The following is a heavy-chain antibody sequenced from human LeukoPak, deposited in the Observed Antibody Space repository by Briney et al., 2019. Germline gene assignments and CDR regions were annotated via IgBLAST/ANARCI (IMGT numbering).Heavy chain of an antibody. CDR3: AKELGSYRYIACLDY. CDR1: GFTFSSYA. J-gene: IGHJ4*02. V-gene: IGHV3-23*01. D-gene: IGHD3-16*02. CDR2: ISGSGGST. Sequence: GGSLRLSCAASGFTFSSYAMSWVRQAPGKGLEWVSAISGSGGSTYYADSVKGRFTISRDNSKNTLYLQMNSLRAEDTAVCYCAKELGSYRYIACLDYWGQGTLVTVSS.